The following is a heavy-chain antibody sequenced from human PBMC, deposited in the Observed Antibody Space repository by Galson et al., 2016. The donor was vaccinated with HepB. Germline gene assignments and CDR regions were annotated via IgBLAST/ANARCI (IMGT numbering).Heavy chain of an antibody. D-gene: IGHD2-15*01. CDR2: VYHSGSA. J-gene: IGHJ4*02. CDR1: GTSINSSTYY. V-gene: IGHV4-39*02. Sequence: SETLSLTCSLSGTSINSSTYYWAWIRQPPGKGLAWIGSVYHSGSAYYNPSLKSRVTMSVDTSRNQFSLKLTSVTAADTAFYYCARDNWRRDSPGYDYWGQGTLVTVSS. CDR3: ARDNWRRDSPGYDY.